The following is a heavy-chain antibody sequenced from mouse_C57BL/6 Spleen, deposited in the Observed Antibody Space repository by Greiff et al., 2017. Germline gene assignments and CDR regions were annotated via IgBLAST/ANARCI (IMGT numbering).Heavy chain of an antibody. CDR3: AREGLYDGYPFAY. J-gene: IGHJ3*01. CDR1: GYTFTSYW. V-gene: IGHV1-64*01. Sequence: QVQLQQPGAELVKPGASVKLSCKASGYTFTSYWMHWVKQRPGQGLEWIGMIHPNSGSTNYNEKFKSKATLTVDKSSSTAYMQLSSLTSEDSAVYYCAREGLYDGYPFAYWGQGTLVTVSA. CDR2: IHPNSGST. D-gene: IGHD2-3*01.